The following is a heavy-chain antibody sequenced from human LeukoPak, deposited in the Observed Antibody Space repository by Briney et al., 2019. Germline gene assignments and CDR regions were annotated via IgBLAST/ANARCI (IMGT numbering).Heavy chain of an antibody. V-gene: IGHV7-4-1*02. Sequence: ASVKVSCKASGNTFTSYAMNWVRQAPGQGLEWMGWINTNTGNPTYAQGFTGRFVFSLDTSVSTAYLQISSLKAEDTAVYYCAREFPTYSGSYREGEDAFDIWGQGTMVTVSS. CDR3: AREFPTYSGSYREGEDAFDI. J-gene: IGHJ3*02. D-gene: IGHD1-26*01. CDR1: GNTFTSYA. CDR2: INTNTGNP.